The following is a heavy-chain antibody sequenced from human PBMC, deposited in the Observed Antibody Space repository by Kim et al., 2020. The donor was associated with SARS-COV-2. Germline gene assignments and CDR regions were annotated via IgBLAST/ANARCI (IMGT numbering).Heavy chain of an antibody. CDR1: GFTFSDYW. J-gene: IGHJ6*02. V-gene: IGHV3-74*03. CDR3: TRVVFTNYYGMDL. CDR2: INVDGSTI. D-gene: IGHD3-10*01. Sequence: GGSLRLSCAASGFTFSDYWMHWVRQVPGKGLVWVARINVDGSTITYADSVRGRFTISRDNARKTMFLQVRRLRAEDTAVYYCTRVVFTNYYGMDLWGQGTTVTVSS.